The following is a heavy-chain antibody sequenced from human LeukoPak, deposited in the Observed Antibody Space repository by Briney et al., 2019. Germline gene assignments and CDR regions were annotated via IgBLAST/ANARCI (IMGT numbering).Heavy chain of an antibody. Sequence: SETLSLTCTVSGGSISSSSYYWGWIRQPPGKGLEWIGSIYYSGSTYYNPSLKSRVTISVDTSKNQFSLKLSSVTAADAAVYYCARRIVVTRGFDYWGQGTLVTVSS. D-gene: IGHD4-23*01. V-gene: IGHV4-39*01. J-gene: IGHJ4*02. CDR1: GGSISSSSYY. CDR3: ARRIVVTRGFDY. CDR2: IYYSGST.